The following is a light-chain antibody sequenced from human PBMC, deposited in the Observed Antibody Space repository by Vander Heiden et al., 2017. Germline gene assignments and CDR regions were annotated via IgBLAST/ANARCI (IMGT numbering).Light chain of an antibody. CDR3: QQSDRTPQYT. Sequence: DIQMTQSPSFLSASVGDRITITCRASQSISSYLNWYQQKPGKSPKLLIYVATSLQTGVPSRFSGSGYGTDFTLTISSRQPEDFATYYCQQSDRTPQYTFGQGTKMEMK. CDR2: VAT. J-gene: IGKJ2*01. CDR1: QSISSY. V-gene: IGKV1-39*01.